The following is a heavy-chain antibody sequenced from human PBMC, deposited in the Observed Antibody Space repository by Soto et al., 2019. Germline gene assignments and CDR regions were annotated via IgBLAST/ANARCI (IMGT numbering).Heavy chain of an antibody. D-gene: IGHD3-10*01. CDR2: IIPIFGTA. CDR1: GGTFSSYA. Sequence: QVQLVQSGAEVKKPGPSVKVSCKASGGTFSSYAISWVRQAPGQGLEWMGGIIPIFGTANYAQKFQGRVTITADESTSTAYMELSSLRSEDTAVYYCITMVRGRFVNWFDPWGEGNLVVVSS. J-gene: IGHJ5*02. CDR3: ITMVRGRFVNWFDP. V-gene: IGHV1-69*01.